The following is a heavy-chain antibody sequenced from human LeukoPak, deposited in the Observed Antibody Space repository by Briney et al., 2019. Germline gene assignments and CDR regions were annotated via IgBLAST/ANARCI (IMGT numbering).Heavy chain of an antibody. CDR1: GGSISSGGYY. V-gene: IGHV4-31*03. J-gene: IGHJ4*02. CDR3: ARYAYGGYNFDY. CDR2: IYYSGST. D-gene: IGHD5-12*01. Sequence: SETLSLTCTVSGGSISSGGYYWSWIRQHPGKGLEWIGYIYYSGSTYYNPSLKSRVTISVDTSKNQFSLKLSSVTAADTAVYYCARYAYGGYNFDYWGQGTLVTVSS.